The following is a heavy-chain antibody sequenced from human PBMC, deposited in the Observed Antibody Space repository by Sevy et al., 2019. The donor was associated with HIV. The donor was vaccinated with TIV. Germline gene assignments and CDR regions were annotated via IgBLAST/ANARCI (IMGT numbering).Heavy chain of an antibody. V-gene: IGHV3-74*01. J-gene: IGHJ5*02. CDR2: INRDGSST. CDR1: GFTFRSDW. D-gene: IGHD1-26*01. Sequence: GGSLRLSCAASGFTFRSDWMHWVRQAPGKGLVWVSRINRDGSSTAYADSVKGRFTISRDNAKNTLYLQMNSLRAEDTSVYYCLSERGDWFDPRGQGTLVTVSS. CDR3: LSERGDWFDP.